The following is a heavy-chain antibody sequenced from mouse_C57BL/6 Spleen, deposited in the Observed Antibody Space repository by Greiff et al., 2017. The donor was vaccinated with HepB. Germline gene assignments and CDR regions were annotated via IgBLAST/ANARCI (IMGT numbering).Heavy chain of an antibody. J-gene: IGHJ2*01. D-gene: IGHD2-5*01. Sequence: EVQLQQSGPGLVKPSQSLSLTCSVTGYSITSGYYWNWIRQFPGNKLEWMGYISYDGSNNYNPSLKNRISITRDTSKNQFFLKLNSVTTEDTATYYCAIPRYSNQYYFDYWGQGTTLTVSS. CDR3: AIPRYSNQYYFDY. V-gene: IGHV3-6*01. CDR2: ISYDGSN. CDR1: GYSITSGYY.